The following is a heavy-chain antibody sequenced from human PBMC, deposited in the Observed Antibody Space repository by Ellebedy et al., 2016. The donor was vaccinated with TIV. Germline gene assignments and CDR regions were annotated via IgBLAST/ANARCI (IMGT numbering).Heavy chain of an antibody. D-gene: IGHD3-22*01. V-gene: IGHV1-46*01. J-gene: IGHJ5*02. Sequence: ASVKVSCKASGYTFTSYGISWVRQAPGQGLEWMGIINPSGGSTSYAQKFQGRVTMTRDTSTSTVYMELSSLRSEDTAVYYCFSDYYDSSGYPRWFDPWGQGTLVTVSS. CDR3: FSDYYDSSGYPRWFDP. CDR1: GYTFTSYG. CDR2: INPSGGST.